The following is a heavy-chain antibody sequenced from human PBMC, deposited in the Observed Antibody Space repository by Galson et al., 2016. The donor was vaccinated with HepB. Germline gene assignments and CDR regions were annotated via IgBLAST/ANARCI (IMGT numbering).Heavy chain of an antibody. Sequence: SVKVSCKASGYTFTRYYIHWVRQAPGQGLEWMGVINPSGGSTKDAQKFQGRVTMTRDTSTNTVYMVLSSLRSEDTAVHFCARGGYYDSRGSLRYWGQGTLVIVSS. J-gene: IGHJ4*02. CDR2: INPSGGST. CDR3: ARGGYYDSRGSLRY. CDR1: GYTFTRYY. V-gene: IGHV1-46*03. D-gene: IGHD3-22*01.